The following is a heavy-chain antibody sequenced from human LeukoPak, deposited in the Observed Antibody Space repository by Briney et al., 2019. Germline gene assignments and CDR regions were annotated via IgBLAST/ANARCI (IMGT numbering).Heavy chain of an antibody. V-gene: IGHV4-59*11. Sequence: SETLSLTCTVSGGSISSHYWSWIRQPPGKGLEWIAYISDIGSINYNPSLKSRVTISVDTSKNQFSLKLSSVTAADTAVYYCARAGDCSGGSCYSSIGMDVWGQGTTVTVSS. CDR2: ISDIGSI. J-gene: IGHJ6*02. D-gene: IGHD2-15*01. CDR3: ARAGDCSGGSCYSSIGMDV. CDR1: GGSISSHY.